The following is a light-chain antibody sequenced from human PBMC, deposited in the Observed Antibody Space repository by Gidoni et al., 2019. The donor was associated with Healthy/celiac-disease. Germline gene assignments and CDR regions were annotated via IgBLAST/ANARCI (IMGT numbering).Light chain of an antibody. V-gene: IGKV1-39*01. Sequence: DIQMTQSPSSLSASVGYRVTITYRASQSISSYLNWYQQKPGKAPKLLIYAASSLQSGVPSRLSGSGSGTDFTLTISSLQPEDFATYYCQQSYSTPKTFGQGTKVEIK. CDR3: QQSYSTPKT. CDR1: QSISSY. J-gene: IGKJ1*01. CDR2: AAS.